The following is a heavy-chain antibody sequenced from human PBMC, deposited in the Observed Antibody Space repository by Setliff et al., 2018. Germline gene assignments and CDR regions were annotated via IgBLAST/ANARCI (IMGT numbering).Heavy chain of an antibody. CDR3: ARAIDTGQIWSQYYFDY. Sequence: RASVKVSCKASGTTFSSYAITWVRQAPGQGLEWMGEIIPRFATANYAQKFQGRVTITTDEFTSTVYMELSSLRSEDTAVYYCARAIDTGQIWSQYYFDYWGQGTLVTVSS. J-gene: IGHJ4*02. CDR1: GTTFSSYA. V-gene: IGHV1-69*05. CDR2: IIPRFATA. D-gene: IGHD5-18*01.